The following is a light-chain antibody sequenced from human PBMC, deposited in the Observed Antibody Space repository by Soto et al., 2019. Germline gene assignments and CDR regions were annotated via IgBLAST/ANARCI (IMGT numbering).Light chain of an antibody. CDR3: QQYITSPWT. V-gene: IGKV3-20*01. CDR1: QSVRSSL. Sequence: EIVLPQSPGTLSLSAGERATVSCRASQSVRSSLLAWYQQKPGQAPRLLIYAGSSRATGIPDRFSGSGSGTDFTLTISRLEPEDFAVYYCQQYITSPWTFGQGTKVDIK. CDR2: AGS. J-gene: IGKJ1*01.